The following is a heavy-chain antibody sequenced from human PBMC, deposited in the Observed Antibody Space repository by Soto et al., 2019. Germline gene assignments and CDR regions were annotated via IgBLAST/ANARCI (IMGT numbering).Heavy chain of an antibody. Sequence: SETLSLTCDVSGASITTYYRSWIRQAPGKGLEWIGNVYHTGSTDYNSSLRSRVTISVDTSKNQFSLKVNSVTAADTAVYYCARRLFGSGWTLDSWGQGALVTVSS. CDR2: VYHTGST. CDR1: GASITTYY. CDR3: ARRLFGSGWTLDS. V-gene: IGHV4-59*01. J-gene: IGHJ4*02. D-gene: IGHD6-19*01.